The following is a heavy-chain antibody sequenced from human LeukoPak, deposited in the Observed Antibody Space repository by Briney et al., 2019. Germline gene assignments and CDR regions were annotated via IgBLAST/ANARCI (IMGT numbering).Heavy chain of an antibody. CDR1: GFTFSSYE. V-gene: IGHV3-48*03. Sequence: GGSLRLSCAASGFTFSSYEMNWVRQAPGKGLEWVSYISSSGSTIYYADSVKGRFTISRDNAKNSLYLQMNSLRAEDTAVYYCARVELRGAFDIWGQGTMVTVSS. CDR3: ARVELRGAFDI. D-gene: IGHD1-7*01. CDR2: ISSSGSTI. J-gene: IGHJ3*02.